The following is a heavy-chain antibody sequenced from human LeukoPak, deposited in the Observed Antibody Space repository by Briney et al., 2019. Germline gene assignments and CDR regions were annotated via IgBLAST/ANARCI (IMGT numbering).Heavy chain of an antibody. V-gene: IGHV6-1*01. CDR2: TYYRSKWYN. CDR3: ARVSYGYSSAYDY. Sequence: SQTLSLTCAISGDSVSSNSAAWNWIRQSPSSGLEWLGRTYYRSKWYNDYAVSAKSRITINPDTSKNQFSLQLNSVTPEDTAVYYWARVSYGYSSAYDYWGQGTLVTVSS. CDR1: GDSVSSNSAA. J-gene: IGHJ4*02. D-gene: IGHD5-18*01.